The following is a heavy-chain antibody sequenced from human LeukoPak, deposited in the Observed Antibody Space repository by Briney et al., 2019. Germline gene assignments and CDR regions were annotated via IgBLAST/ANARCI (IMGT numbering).Heavy chain of an antibody. J-gene: IGHJ4*02. D-gene: IGHD6-13*01. CDR1: GGSISTYY. CDR2: ISYSGNT. CDR3: ARHLLRYSSSGYFDN. Sequence: KPSETLSLTCTVSGGSISTYYWSWIRQPPGKGLDWIGYISYSGNTNYNPSLKSRVTISVDTSKNQFSLKLSSVTAADTAVYYCARHLLRYSSSGYFDNWGQGTLVTVSS. V-gene: IGHV4-59*08.